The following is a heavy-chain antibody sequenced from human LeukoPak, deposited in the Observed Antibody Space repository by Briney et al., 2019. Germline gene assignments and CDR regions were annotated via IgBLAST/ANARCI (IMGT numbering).Heavy chain of an antibody. CDR1: GYTFTSYY. V-gene: IGHV1-46*01. D-gene: IGHD6-13*01. Sequence: ASVKVSCKASGYTFTSYYMHWVRQAPGQGLEWMGIINPSGGSTSYAQKFQGRVTMIRDTSTSTVYMELSSLRSEDTAVYYCARDREQQLASRPYYYYYMDVWGKGTTVTVSS. CDR2: INPSGGST. J-gene: IGHJ6*03. CDR3: ARDREQQLASRPYYYYYMDV.